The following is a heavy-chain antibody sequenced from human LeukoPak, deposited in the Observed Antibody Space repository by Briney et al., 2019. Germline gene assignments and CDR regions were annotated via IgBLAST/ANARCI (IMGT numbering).Heavy chain of an antibody. CDR2: INHSGST. J-gene: IGHJ4*02. CDR1: GGSFSGYY. Sequence: SETLSLTCAVYGGSFSGYYWSWIRQPPGKGLGWIGKINHSGSTNYNPSLKSRVTISVDTSKNQFSLKLSSVTAADTAVYYCAREGWQWLVRAFDYWGQGTLVTVSS. CDR3: AREGWQWLVRAFDY. V-gene: IGHV4-34*01. D-gene: IGHD6-19*01.